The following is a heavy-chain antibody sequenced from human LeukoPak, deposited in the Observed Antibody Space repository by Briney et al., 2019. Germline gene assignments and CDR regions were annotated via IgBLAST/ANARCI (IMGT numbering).Heavy chain of an antibody. CDR2: IDPSDSYI. V-gene: IGHV5-10-1*01. CDR3: VRPPGEEMSTVLQFDY. CDR1: GYSYSKYW. Sequence: GESLKIFCKASGYSYSKYWISWVRQMPGKGLEWMGRIDPSDSYINYSPSFQGLVTISVDKSSSTAHLQWGSLKASDTAMYYCVRPPGEEMSTVLQFDYWGQGILVTVSS. D-gene: IGHD5-24*01. J-gene: IGHJ4*02.